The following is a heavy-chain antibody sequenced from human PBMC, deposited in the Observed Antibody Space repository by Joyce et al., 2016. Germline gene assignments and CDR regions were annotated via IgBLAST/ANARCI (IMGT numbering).Heavy chain of an antibody. CDR2: INEDGSKK. CDR3: AKHVI. V-gene: IGHV3-7*03. J-gene: IGHJ3*02. CDR1: GFTFSGYW. Sequence: EVQLVESGGGLVQPGGSLRLSCEASGFTFSGYWITWVRQAPGKGLEWVAHINEDGSKKYYVDSVKGRFTISRDNTKNSLFLQMNSLRAEDTAVYFCAKHVIWGQGTMVTVSS.